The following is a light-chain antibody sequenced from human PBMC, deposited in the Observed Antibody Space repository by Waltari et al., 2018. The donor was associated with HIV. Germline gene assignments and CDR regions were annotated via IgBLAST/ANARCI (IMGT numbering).Light chain of an antibody. CDR2: DVS. J-gene: IGLJ2*01. Sequence: QSALTQPRSVSGSPGQSVTISCTGSSSDVVGYKFVSWYQQHPGKAPKVIIHDVSERPSGVPDRFSGSKSGNTASLTISGLQAEDDADYYCCSYAGSYTMVFGGGTKLTVL. CDR1: SSDVVGYKF. CDR3: CSYAGSYTMV. V-gene: IGLV2-11*01.